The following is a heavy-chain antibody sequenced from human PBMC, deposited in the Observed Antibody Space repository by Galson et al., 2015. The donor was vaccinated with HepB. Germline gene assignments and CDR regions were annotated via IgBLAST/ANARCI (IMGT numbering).Heavy chain of an antibody. CDR1: GGSIRNYY. V-gene: IGHV4-4*07. Sequence: ETLSLTCTVSGGSIRNYYWGWIRQPVGKGLEWIGRVYSSGSTSYNPSLRSRVTMSVDTPKNQVSLKLNSVTAADTALYYCATEGWDSSQKSKYFQYWGQGALITVSS. CDR2: VYSSGST. D-gene: IGHD3-22*01. J-gene: IGHJ1*01. CDR3: ATEGWDSSQKSKYFQY.